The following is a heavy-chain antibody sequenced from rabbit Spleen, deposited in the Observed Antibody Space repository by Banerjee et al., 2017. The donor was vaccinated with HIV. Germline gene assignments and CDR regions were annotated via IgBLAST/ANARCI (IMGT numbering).Heavy chain of an antibody. CDR3: ARDLGSVVGWNFNL. CDR2: INVATGKP. CDR1: GVSFGDRDV. Sequence: QEQLVEFGGGLVQPGASLRLTCTASGVSFGDRDVMCWVRQAPGKGLEWIACINVATGKPVYATWAKGRFTISRTSSTTVTLQMTGLTAADTATYFCARDLGSVVGWNFNLWGQGTLVTVS. V-gene: IGHV1S45*01. D-gene: IGHD1-1*01. J-gene: IGHJ4*01.